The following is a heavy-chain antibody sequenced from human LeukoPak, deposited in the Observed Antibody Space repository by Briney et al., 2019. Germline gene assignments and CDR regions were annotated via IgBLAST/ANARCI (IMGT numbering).Heavy chain of an antibody. V-gene: IGHV3-48*04. J-gene: IGHJ5*02. CDR3: ARVIAFNWFDP. D-gene: IGHD3-16*02. CDR1: GFTFNSFS. CDR2: ISSSSSTI. Sequence: GGSLRLSCAASGFTFNSFSMNWVRQAPGKGLEWVSYISSSSSTIYYADSVKGRFTISRDNADNSLYLQMNSLRAEDMAVYYCARVIAFNWFDPWGQGTPVTVSS.